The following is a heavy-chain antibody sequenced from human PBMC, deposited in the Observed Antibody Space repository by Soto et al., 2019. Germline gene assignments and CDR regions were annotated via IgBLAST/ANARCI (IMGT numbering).Heavy chain of an antibody. CDR3: ARESRYCSGGSCYFLPGIDY. D-gene: IGHD2-15*01. V-gene: IGHV1-69*13. J-gene: IGHJ4*02. CDR2: IIPIFGTA. Sequence: ASVKVSCKASRGTFSSYAISWVRQAPGQGLEWMGGIIPIFGTASYAQKFQGRVTITADESTSTAYMELSSLRSEDTAVYYCARESRYCSGGSCYFLPGIDYWGQGTLVTVSS. CDR1: RGTFSSYA.